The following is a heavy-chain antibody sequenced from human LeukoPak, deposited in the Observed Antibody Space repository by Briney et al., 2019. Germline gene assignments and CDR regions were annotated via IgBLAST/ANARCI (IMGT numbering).Heavy chain of an antibody. J-gene: IGHJ4*02. CDR1: GGSINYGDYS. CDR2: LYHTGST. Sequence: SDALSLTCAVWGGSINYGDYSGRWIRQPPGTGLVWNGYLYHTGSTYYSPSLKSRVTMSVDRSKNQFSLNLSSVTAADTAVYYCARALSSGYDFSYFDYWGQGTLVTVSS. CDR3: ARALSSGYDFSYFDY. V-gene: IGHV4-30-2*01. D-gene: IGHD5-12*01.